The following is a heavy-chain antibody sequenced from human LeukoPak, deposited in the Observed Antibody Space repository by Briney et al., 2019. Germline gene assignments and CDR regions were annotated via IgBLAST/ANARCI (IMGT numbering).Heavy chain of an antibody. CDR1: GFTFSSYA. J-gene: IGHJ4*02. CDR3: ARAQMGAPTDY. D-gene: IGHD1-26*01. CDR2: ISSDGSST. Sequence: PGGSLRLSCAASGFTFSSYAMYWVRQAPGEGPVWVSRISSDGSSTIYADSVKGRFTISRDIAKNTLYLQMNSLRAEDTAVYYCARAQMGAPTDYWGQGTLVTVSS. V-gene: IGHV3-74*01.